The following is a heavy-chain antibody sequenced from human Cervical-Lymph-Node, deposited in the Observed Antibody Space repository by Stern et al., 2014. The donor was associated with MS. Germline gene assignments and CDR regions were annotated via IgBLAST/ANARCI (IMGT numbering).Heavy chain of an antibody. V-gene: IGHV1-46*01. CDR3: ATGRYSGYADFDY. Sequence: QVQLMQSGAEVRKPGASVKVSCKTSGYSFGSYYMHWVRQAPGQEPEWMGTINPRGDSTSYAQKFRGRVSMTRDTSTSTVHMERSSLRFDDTAVYYCATGRYSGYADFDYWGQGTLVTVSS. CDR2: INPRGDST. D-gene: IGHD5-12*01. CDR1: GYSFGSYY. J-gene: IGHJ4*02.